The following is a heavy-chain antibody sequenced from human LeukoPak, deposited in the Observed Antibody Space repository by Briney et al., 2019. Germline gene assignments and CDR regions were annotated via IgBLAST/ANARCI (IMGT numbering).Heavy chain of an antibody. CDR1: GYTFTSYY. D-gene: IGHD2-15*01. V-gene: IGHV1-46*03. CDR3: ARDDPDCSGGGCYIYY. J-gene: IGHJ4*02. CDR2: INPSGGST. Sequence: GASVKISCKASGYTFTSYYMHWVRQAPGQGLDWMGTINPSGGSTRYAQKFQGRVTITRDTSTTTVYMELSSLRSEDTAVYYCARDDPDCSGGGCYIYYWGQGTLVTASS.